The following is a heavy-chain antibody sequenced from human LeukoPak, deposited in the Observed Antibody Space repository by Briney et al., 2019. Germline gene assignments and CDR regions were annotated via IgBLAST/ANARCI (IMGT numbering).Heavy chain of an antibody. V-gene: IGHV1-8*01. CDR1: GYTFSTYD. CDR3: ARTFYYDNIPSPNWFDP. CDR2: MNPNSCNT. Sequence: GASVKVYCKASGYTFSTYDLTWVRQATGQGLEWMGWMNPNSCNTGYAQRFQGRVTMTRNTSISTAYMELNSLTSEDTAVYYCARTFYYDNIPSPNWFDPWGQGTLVTVSS. J-gene: IGHJ5*02. D-gene: IGHD3-22*01.